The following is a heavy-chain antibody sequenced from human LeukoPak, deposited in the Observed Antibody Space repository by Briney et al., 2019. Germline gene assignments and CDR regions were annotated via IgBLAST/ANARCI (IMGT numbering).Heavy chain of an antibody. V-gene: IGHV1-2*02. CDR2: INPNSGGT. Sequence: ASVKVSCKASGYTFTGYYMHWVRQAPGQGLEWMGWINPNSGGTNYAQKFQGRVTMTRDTSISTAYMELSRLRSDDTAVYYCARLTTVVTPGSDYWGQGTLVTVSS. CDR3: ARLTTVVTPGSDY. D-gene: IGHD4-23*01. J-gene: IGHJ4*02. CDR1: GYTFTGYY.